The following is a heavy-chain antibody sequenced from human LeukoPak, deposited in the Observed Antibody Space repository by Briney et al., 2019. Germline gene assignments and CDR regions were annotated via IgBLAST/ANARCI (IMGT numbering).Heavy chain of an antibody. Sequence: KASQTLSLTCTVSGGSISSGGYYWSWIRQPPGKGLEWIGYIYYSGSTNYNPSLKSRVTISVDTSKNQFSLKLSSVTAADTAVYYCAKTDYGSGGYNWFDPWGQGTLVTVSS. CDR1: GGSISSGGYY. J-gene: IGHJ5*02. D-gene: IGHD3-10*01. CDR2: IYYSGST. V-gene: IGHV4-61*08. CDR3: AKTDYGSGGYNWFDP.